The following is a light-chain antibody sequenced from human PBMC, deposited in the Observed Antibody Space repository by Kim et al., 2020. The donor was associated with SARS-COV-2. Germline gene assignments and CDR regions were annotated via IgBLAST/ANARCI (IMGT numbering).Light chain of an antibody. J-gene: IGKJ2*02. CDR3: QQSYKTPCT. CDR2: AAS. V-gene: IGKV1-39*01. Sequence: DIQLTQPPSSLSASVGDRVTITCRASQSISSYLNWYQQKPGKAPKLLIYAASSLQSGVPSRFSGSGSGTDFTLTISSLQPEDSATYYCQQSYKTPCTFGQGTKLEI. CDR1: QSISSY.